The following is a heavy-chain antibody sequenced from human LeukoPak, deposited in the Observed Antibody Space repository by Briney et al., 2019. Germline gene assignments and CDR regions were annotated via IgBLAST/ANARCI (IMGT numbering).Heavy chain of an antibody. CDR2: ISSSSTI. V-gene: IGHV3-48*01. D-gene: IGHD6-19*01. Sequence: GGSLRLSCAASGFTFSSYSMNWVRQAPGKGLEWVSYISSSSTIYYADSVKGRFTISRDNAKNSLYLQMNSLRAEDTAVYYCAREWVAGGFDYWGQGTLVTVSS. CDR3: AREWVAGGFDY. CDR1: GFTFSSYS. J-gene: IGHJ4*02.